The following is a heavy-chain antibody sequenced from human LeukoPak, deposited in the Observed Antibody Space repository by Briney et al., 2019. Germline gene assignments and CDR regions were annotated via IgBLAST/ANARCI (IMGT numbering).Heavy chain of an antibody. CDR3: TNLEISGDY. D-gene: IGHD1-26*01. V-gene: IGHV3-73*01. J-gene: IGHJ4*02. CDR2: IRSTANSYAT. CDR1: GFTFSGSA. Sequence: GGSLKLSCAASGFTFSGSAMHWVRQASGKGLEWVVGIRSTANSYATAYAASVKGRFTITRDDSKTTAYLQMNSLKTEETAVYYCTNLEISGDYRGQGTLVTASS.